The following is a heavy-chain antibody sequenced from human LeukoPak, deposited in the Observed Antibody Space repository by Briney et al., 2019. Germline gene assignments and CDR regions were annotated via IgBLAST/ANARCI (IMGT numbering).Heavy chain of an antibody. V-gene: IGHV4-34*01. Sequence: PSETLSLTCAVYGGSFSGYYWSWIRQPPGKGLEWIGEINHSGSTNYNPSLKSRVTISVDTSKNQFSLKLSSVTAADTAVYYCARGRYGGNPTDAFDIWGQGTMVTVSS. CDR2: INHSGST. J-gene: IGHJ3*02. CDR3: ARGRYGGNPTDAFDI. D-gene: IGHD4-23*01. CDR1: GGSFSGYY.